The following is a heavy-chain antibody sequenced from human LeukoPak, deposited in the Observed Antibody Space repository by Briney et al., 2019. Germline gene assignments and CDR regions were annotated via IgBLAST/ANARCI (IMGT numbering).Heavy chain of an antibody. CDR3: ARNPDTVTTFYYYYGMDV. D-gene: IGHD4-17*01. Sequence: ASVKVSFKASGYTFTIYYMHWVRQAPGQGLEWMGIINPSGGSTSYAQKFQGRVTITADESTSTAYMEPSSLRSEDTAVYYCARNPDTVTTFYYYYGMDVWGQGTTVTVSS. J-gene: IGHJ6*02. V-gene: IGHV1-46*01. CDR2: INPSGGST. CDR1: GYTFTIYY.